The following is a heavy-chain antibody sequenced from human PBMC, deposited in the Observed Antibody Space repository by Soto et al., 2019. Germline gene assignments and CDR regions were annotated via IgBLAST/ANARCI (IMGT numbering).Heavy chain of an antibody. CDR3: ARGRDGYKYYFDY. Sequence: GASVKVSCKASGGTFSSYAISWVRQAPGQGLEWMGGIIPIFGTANYAQKFQGRVTITADESTSTAYMELSSLRSEDTAVYYCARGRDGYKYYFDYWGQGTLVTVSS. J-gene: IGHJ4*02. V-gene: IGHV1-69*13. D-gene: IGHD5-12*01. CDR2: IIPIFGTA. CDR1: GGTFSSYA.